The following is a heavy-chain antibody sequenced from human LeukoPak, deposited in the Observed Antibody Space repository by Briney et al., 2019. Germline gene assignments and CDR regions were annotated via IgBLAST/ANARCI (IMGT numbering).Heavy chain of an antibody. CDR3: ARAVSSGWYLAYYFDY. V-gene: IGHV4-61*08. Sequence: SQTLSLTCTVSGGSISSGGYYWSWIRQPPGKGLEWIGYIYYSGSTNYNPSLKSRVTISVDTSKNQFSLKLSSVTAADTAVYYCARAVSSGWYLAYYFDYWGQGTLVTVSS. CDR1: GGSISSGGYY. CDR2: IYYSGST. J-gene: IGHJ4*02. D-gene: IGHD6-19*01.